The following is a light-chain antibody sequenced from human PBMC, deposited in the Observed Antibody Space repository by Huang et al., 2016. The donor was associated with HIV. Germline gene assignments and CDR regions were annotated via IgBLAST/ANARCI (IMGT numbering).Light chain of an antibody. J-gene: IGKJ5*01. CDR1: QDISTN. CDR3: QQLNNYPIT. Sequence: IQLTQSPSSLSASVGDRVTITCRASQDISTNLAWYQQKPGEAPKVLIYAASTLPSGVPSRFSGSVSGIYFTLTITNLQPEDFTTYYCQQLNNYPITFGQGTRLDIK. CDR2: AAS. V-gene: IGKV1-9*01.